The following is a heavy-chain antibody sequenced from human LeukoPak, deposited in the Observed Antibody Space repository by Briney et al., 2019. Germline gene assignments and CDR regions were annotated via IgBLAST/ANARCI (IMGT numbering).Heavy chain of an antibody. CDR1: GGTFSSYA. V-gene: IGHV1-69*05. CDR2: IIPIFGTA. Sequence: SVKVSCKASGGTFSSYAISWVRLAPGQGLEWMGRIIPIFGTATYAQKFQGRVTITTDESTSTAYMELSSLRSEDTAVYYCARGLIRQQLSPEYFQHWGQGTLVTVSS. D-gene: IGHD6-13*01. CDR3: ARGLIRQQLSPEYFQH. J-gene: IGHJ1*01.